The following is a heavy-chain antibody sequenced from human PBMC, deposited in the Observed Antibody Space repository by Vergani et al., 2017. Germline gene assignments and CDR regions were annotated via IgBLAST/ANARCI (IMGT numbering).Heavy chain of an antibody. D-gene: IGHD6-6*01. J-gene: IGHJ4*02. V-gene: IGHV5-51*03. CDR3: ARYRAIKYSSAYYFDY. Sequence: EVQLVQSGAEVKKPGESLKISCKGSGYSFTSYWIGWVRQMPGKGLEWMGIIYPGDSDTRYSPSFQGQVTISADKSISTAYLQWSSLKASDTAMYYCARYRAIKYSSAYYFDYGGQGTLVTVSS. CDR2: IYPGDSDT. CDR1: GYSFTSYW.